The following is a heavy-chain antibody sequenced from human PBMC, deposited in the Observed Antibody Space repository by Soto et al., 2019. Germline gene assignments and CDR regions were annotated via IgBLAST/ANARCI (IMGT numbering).Heavy chain of an antibody. CDR2: IIPVFGTA. Sequence: ASVKVSCKASGGTFSDYVLNWVRQAPGQGLEWVGNIIPVFGTASYAEKFQDRVTITADKDTNTVYMELSGLRSEDTAVYYCAKAPRGHSYGSFQPWGRGTQVTVSS. CDR3: AKAPRGHSYGSFQP. D-gene: IGHD5-18*01. J-gene: IGHJ5*02. CDR1: GGTFSDYV. V-gene: IGHV1-69*06.